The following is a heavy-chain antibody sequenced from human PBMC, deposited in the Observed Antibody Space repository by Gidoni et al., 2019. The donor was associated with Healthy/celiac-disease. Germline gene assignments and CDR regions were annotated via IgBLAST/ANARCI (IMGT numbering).Heavy chain of an antibody. Sequence: EVQLVQSGAEVKKPGESLKLSCKGSGYSFTSYWIGWVRQMPGKGLEWMGIIYPGDSDTRYSPSFQGQVTISADKSISTAYLQWSSLKASDTAMYYCARLPSYGDYAEYFDYWGQGTLVTVSS. CDR3: ARLPSYGDYAEYFDY. J-gene: IGHJ4*02. CDR1: GYSFTSYW. D-gene: IGHD4-17*01. CDR2: IYPGDSDT. V-gene: IGHV5-51*01.